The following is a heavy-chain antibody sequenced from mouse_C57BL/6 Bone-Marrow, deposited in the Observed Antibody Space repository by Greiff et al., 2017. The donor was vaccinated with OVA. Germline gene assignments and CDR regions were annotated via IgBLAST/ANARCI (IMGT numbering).Heavy chain of an antibody. J-gene: IGHJ1*03. D-gene: IGHD1-1*01. CDR1: GYTFTSYW. V-gene: IGHV1-64*01. CDR3: ARFYYGSHWYFDV. CDR2: IHPNSGST. Sequence: QVQLQQPGAELVKPGASVKLSCKASGYTFTSYWMHWVKQRPGQGLEWIGMIHPNSGSTNYNEKFKSKATLTVDKSSSTAYMQLSSLTSEDSALYYCARFYYGSHWYFDVWGTGTTVTVSS.